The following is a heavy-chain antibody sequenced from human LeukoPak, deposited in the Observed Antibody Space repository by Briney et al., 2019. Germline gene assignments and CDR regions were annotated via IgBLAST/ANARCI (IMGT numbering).Heavy chain of an antibody. Sequence: ASVKVSCKASGYTYTNYGISWVRQAPGQGLEWMGWISGYNGHTNYAQKLQGRVTMTTHTSTSTPYMELRSLRSDDTAVYYCARAGHRKYYYDNAYDYWGQGTLVTVSS. J-gene: IGHJ4*02. CDR3: ARAGHRKYYYDNAYDY. V-gene: IGHV1-18*01. CDR1: GYTYTNYG. CDR2: ISGYNGHT. D-gene: IGHD3-22*01.